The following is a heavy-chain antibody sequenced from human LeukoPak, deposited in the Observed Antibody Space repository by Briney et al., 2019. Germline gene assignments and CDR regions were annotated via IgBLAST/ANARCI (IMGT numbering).Heavy chain of an antibody. V-gene: IGHV4-39*01. Sequence: PSETLSLTCTVSGGSISSGYYYWGWIRQPPGKGLEWIGSIYYSGSTYYNLSLKSRVTISVDTSKNQFSLELSSVTAADTAVYYCARPYCTNGVCSNWFDPWGQGTLVTVSS. CDR1: GGSISSGYYY. CDR3: ARPYCTNGVCSNWFDP. J-gene: IGHJ5*02. CDR2: IYYSGST. D-gene: IGHD2-8*01.